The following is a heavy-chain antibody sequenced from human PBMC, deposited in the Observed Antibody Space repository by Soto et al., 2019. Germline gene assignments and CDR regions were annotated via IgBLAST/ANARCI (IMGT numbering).Heavy chain of an antibody. V-gene: IGHV4-59*01. J-gene: IGHJ4*02. CDR1: GGSISSYY. CDR3: ATSYCGGDCYYYFDY. D-gene: IGHD2-21*02. Sequence: PSETLSLTCTVSGGSISSYYWSWIRQPPGKGLEWIGYIYYSGSTNYNPSLKSRVTISVDTSKNQFSLKLSSVTAADTAVYYCATSYCGGDCYYYFDYWDQGTLVTVSS. CDR2: IYYSGST.